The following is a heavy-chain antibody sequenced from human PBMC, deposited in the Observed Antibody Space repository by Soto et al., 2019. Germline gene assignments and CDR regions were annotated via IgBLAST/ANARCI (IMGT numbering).Heavy chain of an antibody. CDR1: GFTFDDHG. CDR3: AKHEGGVWSVAKGGSCADDGMDV. J-gene: IGHJ6*02. D-gene: IGHD3-3*01. CDR2: ISWNSETT. V-gene: IGHV3-9*01. Sequence: EVQLVESGGGLVQPGRSLRLSCAASGFTFDDHGMHWVRQRPGRGLEWVSGISWNSETTGYADSVKGRFTISRDNAKNSLYLQMNCLRAEDTAFDSCAKHEGGVWSVAKGGSCADDGMDVWGQGTTVTVSS.